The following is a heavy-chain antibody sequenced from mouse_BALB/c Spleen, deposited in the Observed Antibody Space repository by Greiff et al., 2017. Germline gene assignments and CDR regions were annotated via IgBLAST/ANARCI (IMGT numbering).Heavy chain of an antibody. Sequence: EVKLVESGGGLVQPGGSLRLSCATSGFNFTDYYMSWVRQPPGKALEWLGFIRNKANGYTTEYSASVKGLFTISRDNSQSILYLQMNTLRAEDSATYCCARDTLDYWGQGTTLTVSS. CDR1: GFNFTDYY. CDR2: IRNKANGYTT. J-gene: IGHJ2*01. V-gene: IGHV7-3*02. CDR3: ARDTLDY.